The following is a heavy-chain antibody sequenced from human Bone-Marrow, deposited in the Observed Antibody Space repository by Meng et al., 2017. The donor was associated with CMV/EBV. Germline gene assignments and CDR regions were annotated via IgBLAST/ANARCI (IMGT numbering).Heavy chain of an antibody. J-gene: IGHJ4*02. CDR1: GYTFGGHY. CDR2: ISPKDGGT. D-gene: IGHD1-1*01. V-gene: IGHV1-2*02. CDR3: ARDRALERRGQPDY. Sequence: ASVKVSCKASGYTFGGHYIHWVRQAPGQGPEWMGWISPKDGGTDYAQKFQGRVTMTRDTSISAAYMELSRLRSDDTAVYYCARDRALERRGQPDYWGQGTLVTVSS.